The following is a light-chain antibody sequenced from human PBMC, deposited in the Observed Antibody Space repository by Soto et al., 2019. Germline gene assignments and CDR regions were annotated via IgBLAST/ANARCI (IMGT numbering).Light chain of an antibody. Sequence: QSALTQPPSASGSPGQSVTISCTGTSSDVGGYNYVSWHQQHPGKAPKLIIYDVTKRPSGVPDRFSGSKSGYTASLTVSGLKAEDEAYYYCSSFAGGNIYVFGTGTKLTVL. J-gene: IGLJ1*01. CDR3: SSFAGGNIYV. V-gene: IGLV2-8*01. CDR1: SSDVGGYNY. CDR2: DVT.